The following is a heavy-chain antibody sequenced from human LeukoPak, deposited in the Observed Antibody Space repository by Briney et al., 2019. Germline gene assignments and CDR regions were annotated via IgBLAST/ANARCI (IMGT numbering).Heavy chain of an antibody. CDR3: ARGPYCSSTSCSYYYYMDV. J-gene: IGHJ6*03. Sequence: ASVKVSCEASGYIFTSYDINWVRQATGQGLEWMGWMNPNSGNTGYAQKFQGRVTITRNTSISTAYMELSSLRSEDTAVYYCARGPYCSSTSCSYYYYMDVWGKGTTVTVSS. D-gene: IGHD2-2*01. CDR2: MNPNSGNT. V-gene: IGHV1-8*03. CDR1: GYIFTSYD.